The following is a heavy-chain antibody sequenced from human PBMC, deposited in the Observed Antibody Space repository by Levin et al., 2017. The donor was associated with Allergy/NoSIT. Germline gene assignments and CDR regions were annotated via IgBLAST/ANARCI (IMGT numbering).Heavy chain of an antibody. CDR1: GFTFDDYG. V-gene: IGHV3-20*04. D-gene: IGHD6-19*01. CDR2: INWKGGRT. J-gene: IGHJ4*02. Sequence: RPGGSLRLSCAASGFTFDDYGMNWVRQAPGKGLEWFSGINWKGGRTGYADSVKGRFTISRDNAKNSLYLQMNSLRAEDTALYYCARDKGIAVAGGFDYWGQGTLVTVSS. CDR3: ARDKGIAVAGGFDY.